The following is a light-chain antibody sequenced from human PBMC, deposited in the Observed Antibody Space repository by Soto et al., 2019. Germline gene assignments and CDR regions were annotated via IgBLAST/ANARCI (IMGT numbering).Light chain of an antibody. CDR3: QHYNSYSEA. J-gene: IGKJ1*01. CDR1: QSIRYW. CDR2: KAS. Sequence: PSTLSASGWGIVTITCRASQSIRYWLAWYQQKPGKAPKLLIYKASTLKSWVPSRFSGSGSGTEFTLTISSLQPDDFATYYCQHYNSYSEAFGQGTKVDIK. V-gene: IGKV1-5*03.